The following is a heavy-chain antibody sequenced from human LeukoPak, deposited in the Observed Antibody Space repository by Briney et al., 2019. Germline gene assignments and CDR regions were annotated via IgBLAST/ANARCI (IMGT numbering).Heavy chain of an antibody. J-gene: IGHJ3*02. CDR1: GGSISSGGYY. CDR2: IYYSGST. V-gene: IGHV4-31*03. CDR3: ASFHRGGSYYRLYAFDI. Sequence: PSQTLSLTCTVSGGSISSGGYYWSWIRQHPGKGLEWIGYIYYSGSTYYNPSLKSRVTISVDTSKNQFSLKLSSVTAADTAVYYCASFHRGGSYYRLYAFDIWGQGTMVTVSS. D-gene: IGHD1-26*01.